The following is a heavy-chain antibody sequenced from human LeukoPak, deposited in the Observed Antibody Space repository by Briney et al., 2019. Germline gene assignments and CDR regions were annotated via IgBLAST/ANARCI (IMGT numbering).Heavy chain of an antibody. CDR2: IYSGGST. V-gene: IGHV3-66*01. J-gene: IGHJ4*02. Sequence: GGSLRLSCAASGFIFNNYAMHWVRQAPGKGLEWVSVIYSGGSTYYADSVKGRFTISRDNSKNTLYLQMNSLRAEDTAVYYCARSDELERRGAFDYWGQGTLVTVSS. CDR3: ARSDELERRGAFDY. D-gene: IGHD1-1*01. CDR1: GFIFNNYA.